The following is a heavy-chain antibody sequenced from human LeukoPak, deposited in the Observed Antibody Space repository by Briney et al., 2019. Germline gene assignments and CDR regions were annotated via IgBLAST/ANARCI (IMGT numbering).Heavy chain of an antibody. J-gene: IGHJ4*02. D-gene: IGHD2-15*01. Sequence: SETLSLTCTVSGGSITSNYWSWIRQPPGRGLEWVAYIFHTGSANYNPSLRSRITISVDTSKNQISLKVRSVTAADTAVYYCATYGGNAGAHYFGYWGQGTLVAVSS. CDR3: ATYGGNAGAHYFGY. V-gene: IGHV4-59*08. CDR2: IFHTGSA. CDR1: GGSITSNY.